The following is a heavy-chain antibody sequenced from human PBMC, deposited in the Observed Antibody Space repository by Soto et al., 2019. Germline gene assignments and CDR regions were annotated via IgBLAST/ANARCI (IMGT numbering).Heavy chain of an antibody. D-gene: IGHD2-8*01. CDR3: AKNGQPPYYYYGMDV. Sequence: QGQLVQSGPEVKKPGASVKVSCKASGYTFSRYGISWVRQAPGQGLEWMGWISGYNGDTIYAQKVQSRVTSTVDPSPXTAYMELRSLTSDDTAIYYCAKNGQPPYYYYGMDVWGQGTTVTVSS. CDR2: ISGYNGDT. J-gene: IGHJ6*02. V-gene: IGHV1-18*01. CDR1: GYTFSRYG.